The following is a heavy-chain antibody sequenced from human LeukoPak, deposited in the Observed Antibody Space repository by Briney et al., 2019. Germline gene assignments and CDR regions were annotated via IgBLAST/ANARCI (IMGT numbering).Heavy chain of an antibody. V-gene: IGHV4-61*02. J-gene: IGHJ4*02. CDR1: GGSINSGSYY. CDR3: ARSQDSGSGRLFDH. CDR2: IYTSGST. D-gene: IGHD1-1*01. Sequence: SETLSLTCTVSGGSINSGSYYWTWIRQPAGKGPEWIGRIYTSGSTSYKPSLESRVTISLDTSKNQFSLKLSSVTAADTAVYYCARSQDSGSGRLFDHWGQGTLVTVSS.